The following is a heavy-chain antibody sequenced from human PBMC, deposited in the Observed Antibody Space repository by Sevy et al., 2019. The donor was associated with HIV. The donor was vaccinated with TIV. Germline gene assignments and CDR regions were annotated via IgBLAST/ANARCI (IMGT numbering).Heavy chain of an antibody. CDR2: IYTSGST. J-gene: IGHJ5*02. Sequence: SETLSLTCTVSGGSISSYYWSWIRQPAGKGLEWIGRIYTSGSTNYNPSLKSRVTMSVDTSKNRFSLKLSSVTAADTAVYYCARDHRSAIAVAEIKWFDPWGQGTLVTVSS. CDR1: GGSISSYY. CDR3: ARDHRSAIAVAEIKWFDP. D-gene: IGHD6-19*01. V-gene: IGHV4-4*07.